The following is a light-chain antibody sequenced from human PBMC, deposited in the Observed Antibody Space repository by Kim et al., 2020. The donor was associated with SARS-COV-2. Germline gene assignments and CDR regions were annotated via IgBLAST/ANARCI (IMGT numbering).Light chain of an antibody. V-gene: IGKV3-20*01. J-gene: IGKJ1*01. CDR2: GAS. Sequence: STGYRATLSCRASQSVSSSYLAWYQQKPGQAPRLLIYGASSMATGNPDRFSGSGSGTDFTLTISRLEPEDFAVYYCQQYGSSPRTFGQGTKVDIK. CDR1: QSVSSSY. CDR3: QQYGSSPRT.